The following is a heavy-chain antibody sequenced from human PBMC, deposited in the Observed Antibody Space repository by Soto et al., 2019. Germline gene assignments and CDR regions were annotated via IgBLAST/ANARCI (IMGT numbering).Heavy chain of an antibody. J-gene: IGHJ4*02. D-gene: IGHD3-22*01. CDR2: ISSSGSTI. V-gene: IGHV3-48*03. CDR3: ARDDSTGCYPL. Sequence: EVQLVESGGGLVQPGGSLRLSCAASGFTFSSYEMNWVRQAPGKGLEWISYISSSGSTIYYTDSVKGRFTISRDNAKNALYLQMNSRRAEDTAVYYCARDDSTGCYPLWGQGTLVTVSS. CDR1: GFTFSSYE.